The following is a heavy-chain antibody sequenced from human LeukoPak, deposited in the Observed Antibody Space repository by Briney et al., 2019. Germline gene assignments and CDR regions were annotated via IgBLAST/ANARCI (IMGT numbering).Heavy chain of an antibody. CDR3: ARVTGGGNVAYWYFDL. V-gene: IGHV4-34*01. D-gene: IGHD4-23*01. CDR1: GGSFTASY. J-gene: IGHJ2*01. Sequence: PSETLSLICGVDGGSFTASYWSWIRQSPGKGLEWIGEIHHAGDTNYNPSLKSRVTISLDIYKAQFSLNLKSVTAADTAVYYCARVTGGGNVAYWYFDLWGRGTLVTVSS. CDR2: IHHAGDT.